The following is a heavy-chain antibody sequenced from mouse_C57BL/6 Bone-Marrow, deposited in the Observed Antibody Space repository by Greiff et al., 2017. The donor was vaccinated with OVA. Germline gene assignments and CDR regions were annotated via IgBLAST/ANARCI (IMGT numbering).Heavy chain of an antibody. D-gene: IGHD6-1*01. CDR3: ARFSSPEDAMDY. CDR1: GYTFTSYW. Sequence: VQLPQPGAELVKPGASVKLSCKASGYTFTSYWMHWVKQRPGQGLEWIGMIHPNSGSTNYNEKFKSKATLTVDKSSSTAYMQLSSLTSEDSAVYYCARFSSPEDAMDYWGQGTSVTVSS. CDR2: IHPNSGST. J-gene: IGHJ4*01. V-gene: IGHV1-64*01.